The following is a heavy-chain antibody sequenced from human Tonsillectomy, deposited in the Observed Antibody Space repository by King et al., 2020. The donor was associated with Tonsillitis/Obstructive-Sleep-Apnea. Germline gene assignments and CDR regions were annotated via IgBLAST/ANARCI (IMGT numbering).Heavy chain of an antibody. CDR1: GFSVGTNY. V-gene: IGHV3-53*04. CDR2: IYSHGNT. J-gene: IGHJ4*02. CDR3: TRGALLL. Sequence: VQLVESGGDLVQPGGSLRLSCTASGFSVGTNYMSWVRQAPGKGLEWVSAIYSHGNTFYADSVRGRFTISRHISKNTLYLQMKSLRIEDTAVYYCTRGALLLGGQGTLVTVSS.